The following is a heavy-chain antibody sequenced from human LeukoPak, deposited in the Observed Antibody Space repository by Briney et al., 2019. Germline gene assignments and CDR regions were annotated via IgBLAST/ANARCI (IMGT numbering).Heavy chain of an antibody. Sequence: GESLRLSCAASGFTFSGYPIHWVRQAPGKGLEWVAVISYDGSNKYYADSVRGRFTISRDNSKNTLFLQMNSLRTEDTAVYFCARWGNDYSQFDSWGQGTLVTVS. CDR1: GFTFSGYP. V-gene: IGHV3-30-3*01. CDR3: ARWGNDYSQFDS. D-gene: IGHD4-11*01. CDR2: ISYDGSNK. J-gene: IGHJ4*02.